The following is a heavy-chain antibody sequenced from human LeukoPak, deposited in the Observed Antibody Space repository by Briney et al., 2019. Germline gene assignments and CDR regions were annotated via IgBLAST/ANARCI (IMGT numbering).Heavy chain of an antibody. CDR2: IIPIFGTA. Sequence: SVKVSCKAFGGSFSSEAISWVRQAPGRGLEWMGGIIPIFGTANYAQKFQGRVTITTDESTGTAYMEVSSLRSEDTAVYYCGRKAGDCGGGSCYSIDYWGQGTLVTVSS. D-gene: IGHD2-15*01. CDR3: GRKAGDCGGGSCYSIDY. CDR1: GGSFSSEA. J-gene: IGHJ4*02. V-gene: IGHV1-69*05.